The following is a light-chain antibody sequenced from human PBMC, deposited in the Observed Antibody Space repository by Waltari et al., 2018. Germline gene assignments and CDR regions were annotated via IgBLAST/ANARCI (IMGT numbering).Light chain of an antibody. CDR1: QSISSW. V-gene: IGKV1-5*03. CDR2: KAS. J-gene: IGKJ1*01. CDR3: QQYNSYSET. Sequence: DIQMTQSPSTLSASVGDRVTITCRASQSISSWLAWYQQKPGKAPKLLIYKASSLESGVPSRFSGSGSGTEFTLTISSLQPDDFATYSCQQYNSYSETFGPGTKVEIK.